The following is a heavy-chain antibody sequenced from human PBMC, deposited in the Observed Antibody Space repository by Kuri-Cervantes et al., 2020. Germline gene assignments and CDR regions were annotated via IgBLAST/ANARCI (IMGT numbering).Heavy chain of an antibody. D-gene: IGHD3-10*01. V-gene: IGHV1-2*02. CDR2: ISPNSGGT. CDR1: GYTFTGYY. CDR3: ARDTDIRITLSRGVRWFDP. J-gene: IGHJ5*02. Sequence: ASVKVSCKASGYTFTGYYLHWVRQAPGQGLEWMGWISPNSGGTNFAQGFQGRVIMTRDTSFSTAYMELRRLKSDDTAVYYCARDTDIRITLSRGVRWFDPWGQGTLVTVSS.